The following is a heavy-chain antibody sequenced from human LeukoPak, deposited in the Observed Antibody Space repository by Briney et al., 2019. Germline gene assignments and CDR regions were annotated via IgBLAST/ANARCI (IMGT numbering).Heavy chain of an antibody. D-gene: IGHD3-3*01. J-gene: IGHJ6*03. Sequence: PGGSLRLSCAASGFTVSSNYMSWVRQAPGKGLEWGSVIYSGGITYYADSVKGRFTISRDNSKNTLYLQMNSLRAEDTDVYYCARGPGNTIFESLSNYYYYMDVWGKGTTVTVSS. V-gene: IGHV3-53*01. CDR3: ARGPGNTIFESLSNYYYYMDV. CDR2: IYSGGIT. CDR1: GFTVSSNY.